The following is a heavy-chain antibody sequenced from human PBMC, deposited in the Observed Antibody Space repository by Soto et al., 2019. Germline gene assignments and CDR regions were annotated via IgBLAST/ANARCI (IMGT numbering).Heavy chain of an antibody. Sequence: EVQLVESGGGLVQPGGSLRLSCAASGFTFSSYWMHWVRQAPGKGLVLVSRINSDGSSTSYAESVKGRFTISRDNDKNTLYLNMNSLRVDDTAVYYCARDDSIRKMDTVTSDAFDIWGQGTMVTVSS. V-gene: IGHV3-74*01. CDR1: GFTFSSYW. D-gene: IGHD4-17*01. CDR3: ARDDSIRKMDTVTSDAFDI. CDR2: INSDGSST. J-gene: IGHJ3*02.